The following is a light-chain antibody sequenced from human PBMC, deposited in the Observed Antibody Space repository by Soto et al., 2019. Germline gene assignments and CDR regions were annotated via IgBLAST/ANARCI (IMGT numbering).Light chain of an antibody. CDR2: GAS. J-gene: IGKJ2*01. CDR1: QSVDTN. V-gene: IGKV3-15*01. Sequence: EVVMTQSPATLSVSPGDRATLSCRASQSVDTNVAWYQQKPGQAPRLLVYGASTRATGIPARFTGFGSGTDFTLTISGLQSDEFAVYYCQQYYNWTPYTFGQGTKLQIK. CDR3: QQYYNWTPYT.